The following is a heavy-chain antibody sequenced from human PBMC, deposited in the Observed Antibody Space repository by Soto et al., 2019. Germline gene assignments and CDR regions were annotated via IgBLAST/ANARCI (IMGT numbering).Heavy chain of an antibody. Sequence: QPGGSLRLSCAASGFTFDSYAMTWVRQAPGKGLDWVSAISGSGGSTYYADSMKGRFTISRDNSKNTLYLQMNSLRAEDTAVYYCARVLLWFGNLPQRGANFDSWGQGTLVTVSS. CDR2: ISGSGGST. CDR1: GFTFDSYA. D-gene: IGHD3-10*01. CDR3: ARVLLWFGNLPQRGANFDS. V-gene: IGHV3-23*01. J-gene: IGHJ4*02.